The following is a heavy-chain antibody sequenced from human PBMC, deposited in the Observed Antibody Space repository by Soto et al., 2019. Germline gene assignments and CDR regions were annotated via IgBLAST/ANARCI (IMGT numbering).Heavy chain of an antibody. D-gene: IGHD3-3*01. Sequence: GGSLRLSCAASGFTFSSYAMSWVSQAPGKGLEWVSAISGSGGSTYYADSVKGRFTISRDNSKNTLYLQMNSLRAEDTAVYYCAKRRWSGYYTGDYWGQGTLVTVSS. CDR2: ISGSGGST. J-gene: IGHJ4*02. CDR1: GFTFSSYA. CDR3: AKRRWSGYYTGDY. V-gene: IGHV3-23*01.